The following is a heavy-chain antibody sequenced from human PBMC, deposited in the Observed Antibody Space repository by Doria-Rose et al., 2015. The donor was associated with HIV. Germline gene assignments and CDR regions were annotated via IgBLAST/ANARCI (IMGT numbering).Heavy chain of an antibody. Sequence: SGPVLVKPTETLTLTCTVSGVSLSSPGMGVSWIRQPPGKALEWLANIFSDDERSYKTSPKSRLTISRGTSKGQVVLTMTDMDPVDTATYYCARIKSSRWYHKYYFDFWGQGTLVIVSA. D-gene: IGHD6-13*01. CDR2: IFSDDER. J-gene: IGHJ4*02. CDR3: ARIKSSRWYHKYYFDF. V-gene: IGHV2-26*01. CDR1: GVSLSSPGMG.